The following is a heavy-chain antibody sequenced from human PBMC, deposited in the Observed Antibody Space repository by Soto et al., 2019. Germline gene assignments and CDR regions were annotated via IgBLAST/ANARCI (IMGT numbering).Heavy chain of an antibody. D-gene: IGHD7-27*01. CDR3: ATGCDWFDP. J-gene: IGHJ5*02. CDR1: GASITRSY. CDR2: VYHSGST. Sequence: QVHLQESGPGLVKPSETLSLTCTVSGASITRSYWTWVRQPPGKGLEWFGYVYHSGSTNYNPSLKSRVSLSVSTSKSQFSLGLTSVAASDTVVYYCATGCDWFDPGGQAAVVTVSS. V-gene: IGHV4-59*03.